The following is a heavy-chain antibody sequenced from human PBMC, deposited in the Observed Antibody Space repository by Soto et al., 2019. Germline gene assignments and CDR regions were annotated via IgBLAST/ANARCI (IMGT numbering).Heavy chain of an antibody. J-gene: IGHJ4*02. V-gene: IGHV3-23*01. CDR2: VSTSGVT. D-gene: IGHD2-2*01. CDR3: AKNYQFDS. CDR1: GFTVSSYA. Sequence: PGGSLRLSCAASGFTVSSYAMSWVRQAPGKGLDWVSSVSTSGVTYYADSVKGRFTSSRDNSKNTLYLQLNSLRAEDTAVYYCAKNYQFDSWGQGTRVTVSS.